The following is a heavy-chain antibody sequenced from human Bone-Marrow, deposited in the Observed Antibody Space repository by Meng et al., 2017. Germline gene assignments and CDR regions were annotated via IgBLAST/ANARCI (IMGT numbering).Heavy chain of an antibody. Sequence: QVQLQESGPGLVKPSQTLSLTCTVSGGSISSGGYYWNWIRQHPGKGLEWIGEINHSGSTNYNPSLKSRVTISVDTSKNQFSLKLSSVTAADTAAYYCARGPTTMAHDFDYWGQGTLVTVSS. CDR1: GGSISSGGYY. J-gene: IGHJ4*02. V-gene: IGHV4-31*03. CDR3: ARGPTTMAHDFDY. CDR2: INHSGST. D-gene: IGHD4-11*01.